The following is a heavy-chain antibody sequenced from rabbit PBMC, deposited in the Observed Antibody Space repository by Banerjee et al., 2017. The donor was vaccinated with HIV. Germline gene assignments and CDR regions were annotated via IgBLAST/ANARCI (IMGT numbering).Heavy chain of an antibody. Sequence: QQQLEESGGGLVKPGGTLTLTCKASGIDFSSYYYMCWVRQAPGKGLEWIGCIVTGSGNTYYANWAKGRFTISKTSSTTVTLQMTSLTAADTATYFCARGDYAYAFNLWGQGTLVTV. D-gene: IGHD6-1*01. CDR2: IVTGSGNT. V-gene: IGHV1S45*01. CDR3: ARGDYAYAFNL. J-gene: IGHJ4*01. CDR1: GIDFSSYYY.